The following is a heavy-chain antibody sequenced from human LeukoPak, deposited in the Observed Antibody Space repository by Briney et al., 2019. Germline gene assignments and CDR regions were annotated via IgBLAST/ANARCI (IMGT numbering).Heavy chain of an antibody. CDR2: INSDGRST. CDR3: ARGADSGYSSDN. Sequence: GGSLRLSCAASGFTFSNYWMHWVRQAPGKGLVWVSRINSDGRSTNYADSVKGRFTISRDNAKNPLYLQMNSLRAEDTAVYYCARGADSGYSSDNWGQGTLASVSS. V-gene: IGHV3-74*01. CDR1: GFTFSNYW. J-gene: IGHJ4*02. D-gene: IGHD3-9*01.